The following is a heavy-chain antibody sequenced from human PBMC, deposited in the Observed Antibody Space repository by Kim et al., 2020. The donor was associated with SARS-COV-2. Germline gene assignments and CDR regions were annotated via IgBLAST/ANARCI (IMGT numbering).Heavy chain of an antibody. CDR3: ARFEDQGYCSSTSCYPGWCDP. Sequence: GGSLRLSCAASGFTFSSYAMHWVRQAPGKGLEWVAVISYDGSNKYYADSVKGRFTISRDNSKNTLYLQMNSLRAEDTAVYYCARFEDQGYCSSTSCYPGWCDPWGQGTLVTVSS. V-gene: IGHV3-30-3*01. J-gene: IGHJ5*02. CDR1: GFTFSSYA. D-gene: IGHD2-2*01. CDR2: ISYDGSNK.